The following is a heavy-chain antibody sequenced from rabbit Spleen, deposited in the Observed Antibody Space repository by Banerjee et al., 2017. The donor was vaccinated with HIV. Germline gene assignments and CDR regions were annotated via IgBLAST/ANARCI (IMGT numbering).Heavy chain of an antibody. Sequence: QEHLVESGGGLVKPGSSLTLTCKASGLDFTSSYWICWVRQAPGKGLEWIACIDVVKYGATYYATWATGRFTISESSSTTVTLQMTSLTAADTATYFCVREAGYGGYGDGNLWGPGTLVTVS. CDR3: VREAGYGGYGDGNL. CDR1: GLDFTSSYW. D-gene: IGHD6-1*01. V-gene: IGHV1S45*01. CDR2: IDVVKYGAT. J-gene: IGHJ4*01.